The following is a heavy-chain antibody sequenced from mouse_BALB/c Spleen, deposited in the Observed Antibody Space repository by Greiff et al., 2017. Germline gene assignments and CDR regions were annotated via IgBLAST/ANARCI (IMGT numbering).Heavy chain of an antibody. J-gene: IGHJ4*01. Sequence: VQLQQSGAELARPGASVKLSCKASGYTFTSYWMQWVKQRPGQGLEWIGAIYPGDGDTRYTQKFKGKATLTADKSSSTAYMQLSSLASEDSAVYYCAKLGPYYAMDYWGQGTSVTVSS. CDR2: IYPGDGDT. CDR1: GYTFTSYW. V-gene: IGHV1-87*01. D-gene: IGHD4-1*01. CDR3: AKLGPYYAMDY.